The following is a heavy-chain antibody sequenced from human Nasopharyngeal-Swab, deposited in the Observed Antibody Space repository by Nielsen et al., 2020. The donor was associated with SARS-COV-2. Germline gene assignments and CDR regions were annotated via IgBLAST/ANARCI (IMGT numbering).Heavy chain of an antibody. D-gene: IGHD2-2*01. CDR1: GYTLTQLS. Sequence: ASVKVSCKVSGYTLTQLSMHWVRQAPGKGLEWMGGFDPEDGEPIYAQKFQGRVTMTEDTSTDTAYMELSSLRSEDTAVYYCATSAPYCSGTSCSYWFDPWGQGTLVTVSS. J-gene: IGHJ5*02. CDR2: FDPEDGEP. V-gene: IGHV1-24*01. CDR3: ATSAPYCSGTSCSYWFDP.